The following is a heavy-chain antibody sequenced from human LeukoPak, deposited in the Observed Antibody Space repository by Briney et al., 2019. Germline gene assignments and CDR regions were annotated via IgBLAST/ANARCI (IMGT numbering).Heavy chain of an antibody. CDR1: GFTFSSYA. Sequence: PGESLKISCAASGFTFSSYAMSWVRQAPGKGLEWVSAISGSGGSTYYADSVKGRFTISRDNSKNTLYLQMNSLRAEDTAVYYCAKSYSSGWNYFDYWGQGTLVTVSS. CDR3: AKSYSSGWNYFDY. CDR2: ISGSGGST. J-gene: IGHJ4*02. V-gene: IGHV3-23*01. D-gene: IGHD6-19*01.